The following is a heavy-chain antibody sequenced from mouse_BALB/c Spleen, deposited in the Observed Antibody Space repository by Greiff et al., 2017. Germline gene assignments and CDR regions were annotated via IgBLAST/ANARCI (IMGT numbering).Heavy chain of an antibody. V-gene: IGHV5-6-3*01. CDR2: INSNGGST. CDR3: AREGDIATATGLYWDFDV. D-gene: IGHD1-2*01. Sequence: EVLLVESGGGLVQPGGSLKLSCAASGFTFSSYGMSWVRQTPDKRLELVATINSNGGSTYYPDSVKGRFTISRDNAKNTLYLQMSSLKSEDTAMYDCAREGDIATATGLYWDFDVWGAGTTVTVSS. CDR1: GFTFSSYG. J-gene: IGHJ1*01.